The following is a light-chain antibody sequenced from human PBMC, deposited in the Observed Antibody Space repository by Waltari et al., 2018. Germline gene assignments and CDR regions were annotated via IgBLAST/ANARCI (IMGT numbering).Light chain of an antibody. V-gene: IGLV2-14*03. CDR1: SSDVGGYDY. Sequence: QSALTQPASVSGSPGQSITISCTGTSSDVGGYDYVSWYQQHPGKAPKRMIYDVSNRPAGVSNRFSGSKAGNTASLTISGLQADDEADYYCGSYTSSITLVFGGGTKLTVL. CDR3: GSYTSSITLV. J-gene: IGLJ2*01. CDR2: DVS.